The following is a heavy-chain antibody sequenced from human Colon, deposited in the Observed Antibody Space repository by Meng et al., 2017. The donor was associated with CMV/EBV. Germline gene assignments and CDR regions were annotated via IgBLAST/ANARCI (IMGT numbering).Heavy chain of an antibody. D-gene: IGHD1/OR15-1a*01. Sequence: QLVESGVGLFHPGGSLRLSCAASGFTVNTYFMSWVRQAPGKGLEWVSIIYPDGRPFYADSVQGRFTISTDNSKNTLYLQMNSLRAEDTATYYCAKDEVPNNIDYWGQGTLVTVSS. J-gene: IGHJ4*02. CDR2: IYPDGRP. CDR1: GFTVNTYF. V-gene: IGHV3-53*01. CDR3: AKDEVPNNIDY.